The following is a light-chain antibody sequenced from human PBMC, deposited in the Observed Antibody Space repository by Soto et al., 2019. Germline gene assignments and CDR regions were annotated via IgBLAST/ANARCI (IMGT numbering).Light chain of an antibody. J-gene: IGKJ2*01. CDR2: WAS. V-gene: IGKV4-1*01. CDR3: QQYYSTPFT. CDR1: QSVLYSSNNKNY. Sequence: DIVMTQSPDSLAVSLGERATINCKSSQSVLYSSNNKNYLAWYQQKPGQPPKLLIYWASTRESGVPDRFSGSGSGTDFTLTISYLQAEDVAVYYCQQYYSTPFTFGQGTKLEI.